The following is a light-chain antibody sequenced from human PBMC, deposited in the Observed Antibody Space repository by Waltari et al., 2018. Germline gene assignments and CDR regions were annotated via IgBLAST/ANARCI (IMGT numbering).Light chain of an antibody. CDR3: MILHNNAVV. Sequence: QAVLTQPASLSASPGASVSLTCTLRSGISVGTYKIYWYQQRPGSPPPFLVKYRSDSTNERGSGVPSRFSGSRDTSSNAGILLISGLQSEDEADYYCMILHNNAVVFGGGTRLTVL. CDR1: SGISVGTYK. J-gene: IGLJ3*02. CDR2: YRSDSTN. V-gene: IGLV5-45*01.